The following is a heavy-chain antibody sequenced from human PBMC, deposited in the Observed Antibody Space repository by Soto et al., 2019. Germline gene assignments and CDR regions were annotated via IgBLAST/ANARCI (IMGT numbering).Heavy chain of an antibody. CDR3: ARGGNIVVVVAATRAFDY. V-gene: IGHV4-34*01. CDR2: INHSGST. Sequence: QVQLQQWGAGLLKPSETLSLTCAVYGGSFSGYYWSWIRQPPGKGLEWIGEINHSGSTNYNPSLKSPVTISVDTSKNQFSLKLSSVTAADTAVYYCARGGNIVVVVAATRAFDYWGQGTLLTVSS. CDR1: GGSFSGYY. J-gene: IGHJ4*02. D-gene: IGHD2-15*01.